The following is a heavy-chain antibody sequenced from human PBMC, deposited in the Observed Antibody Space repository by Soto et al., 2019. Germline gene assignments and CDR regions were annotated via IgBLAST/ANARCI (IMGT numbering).Heavy chain of an antibody. J-gene: IGHJ3*02. CDR3: ARGRGGSYGDNSAHFDM. Sequence: QVQLVESGGGVVQPGTSLRLSCEASGFTFSGFGMHWVRQAPGKGLEWVAVIWYDGSKKYYADCVKGRFTISRDNSKNGLYRQMNSMRGEDTAVYYCARGRGGSYGDNSAHFDMRGQGTLVTVSS. D-gene: IGHD4-17*01. CDR2: IWYDGSKK. CDR1: GFTFSGFG. V-gene: IGHV3-33*01.